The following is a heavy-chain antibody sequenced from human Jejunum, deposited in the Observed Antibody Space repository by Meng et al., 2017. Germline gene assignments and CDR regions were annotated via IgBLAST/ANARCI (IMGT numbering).Heavy chain of an antibody. V-gene: IGHV4-31*03. CDR2: IYYTGSA. D-gene: IGHD2-2*01. Sequence: QVQLQESGPGLVTPSLTLSLTCTVSGDSISSGGHYWSWIRQHPGKGLEWIGYIYYTGSAYYNPSLESRVTLSVDTSNNQFSLRLNSVTAADTAVYYCAREGQLMLGLVDYWGQGTLVTVSS. J-gene: IGHJ4*02. CDR1: GDSISSGGHY. CDR3: AREGQLMLGLVDY.